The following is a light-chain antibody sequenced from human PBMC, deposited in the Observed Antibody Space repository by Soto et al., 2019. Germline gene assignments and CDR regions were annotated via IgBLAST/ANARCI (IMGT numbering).Light chain of an antibody. V-gene: IGKV3-20*01. CDR2: GAS. CDR1: QSVSSNY. CDR3: QQYGTSRWT. Sequence: EIVLTQSPGTLSLSPGEGATLSCRASQSVSSNYLAWYQQKPGQAPRLLIYGASSRAIGIPDRFSGSGSGTEFTLTITRLEPEDFAVYYCQQYGTSRWTFGQGTKVEIK. J-gene: IGKJ1*01.